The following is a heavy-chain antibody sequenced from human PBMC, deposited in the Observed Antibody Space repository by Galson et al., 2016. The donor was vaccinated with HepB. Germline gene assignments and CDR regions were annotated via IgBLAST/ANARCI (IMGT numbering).Heavy chain of an antibody. J-gene: IGHJ4*02. Sequence: SETLSLTCTVSSGFISTYYWSWFRQPPGKGLEWLGYIYHSGTTNYNPSLKSRVTISIDTAKNQFSLQLSSVTAADTAVYYCAALLASGYGTGRLDYWGQGTLVAVSS. CDR2: IYHSGTT. V-gene: IGHV4-59*01. CDR3: AALLASGYGTGRLDY. CDR1: SGFISTYY. D-gene: IGHD3-9*01.